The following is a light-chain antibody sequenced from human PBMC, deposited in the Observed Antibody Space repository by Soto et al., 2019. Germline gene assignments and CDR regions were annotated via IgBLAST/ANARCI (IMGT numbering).Light chain of an antibody. CDR1: SSNVGNHY. Sequence: QSVLTQPPSVSAAPGQKVSISCSGSSSNVGNHYVSWYQQFPGTAPKLLIYENNKRPSGVPDRFSGSKSGTSATLGITGLQTGDEADYYSGAWDRSLSAGVFGGGTKLTVL. CDR2: ENN. V-gene: IGLV1-51*02. J-gene: IGLJ3*02. CDR3: GAWDRSLSAGV.